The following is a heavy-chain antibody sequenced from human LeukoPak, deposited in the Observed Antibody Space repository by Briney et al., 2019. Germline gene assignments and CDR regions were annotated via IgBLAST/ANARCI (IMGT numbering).Heavy chain of an antibody. D-gene: IGHD2-2*01. CDR3: ARISIAVVPAYFDY. V-gene: IGHV4-39*02. Sequence: SETLSLTCSVSGASISTTNYYWGWIRQPPGKGLEWIGSIYYTGSTYNSPSLKGRVTVSVDTSKNHFSLRLNSVTAADTAVYYCARISIAVVPAYFDYWGQGTLVTVSS. CDR2: IYYTGST. J-gene: IGHJ4*02. CDR1: GASISTTNYY.